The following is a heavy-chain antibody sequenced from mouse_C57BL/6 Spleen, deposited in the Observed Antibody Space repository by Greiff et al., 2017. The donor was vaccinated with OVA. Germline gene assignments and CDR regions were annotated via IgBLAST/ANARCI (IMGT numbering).Heavy chain of an antibody. D-gene: IGHD1-1*01. J-gene: IGHJ4*01. CDR2: ISSGSSTI. CDR1: GFTFSDYG. V-gene: IGHV5-17*01. Sequence: DVKLVESGGGLVKPGGSLKLSCAASGFTFSDYGMHWVRQAPEKGLEWVAYISSGSSTIYYADTVQGRFTISRDNAKNTLFLQMTSLRSEDTAMYYCANYGYYYAMDYWGQGTSVTVSS. CDR3: ANYGYYYAMDY.